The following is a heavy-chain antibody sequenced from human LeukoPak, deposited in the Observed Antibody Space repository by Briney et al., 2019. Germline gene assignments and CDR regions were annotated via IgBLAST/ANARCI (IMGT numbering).Heavy chain of an antibody. CDR2: IYYSGST. D-gene: IGHD5-12*01. CDR3: ARVSSGYDHGKYYFDY. V-gene: IGHV4-31*03. CDR1: GGSISSGGYY. J-gene: IGHJ4*02. Sequence: SETLSLTCTVSGGSISSGGYYWSWIRQHPGKGLEWIGYIYYSGSTYYNPSLKSRVTISVDTSKNQFSLKLSSVTAADTAVYSCARVSSGYDHGKYYFDYWGQGTLVTVSS.